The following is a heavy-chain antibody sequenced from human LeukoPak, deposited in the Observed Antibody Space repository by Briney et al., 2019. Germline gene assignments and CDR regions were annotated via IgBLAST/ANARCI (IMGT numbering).Heavy chain of an antibody. J-gene: IGHJ4*02. CDR3: ARGNYYDRSYYFDY. Sequence: ASVKVSCKASGYTFTSYDINWVRPATGQGLEWMGWMNPNSGNTGYAQKFQGRVAMTRNTSISTAYMELSSLRSEDTAVYYCARGNYYDRSYYFDYWGQGTLVTVSS. D-gene: IGHD3-22*01. CDR2: MNPNSGNT. V-gene: IGHV1-8*01. CDR1: GYTFTSYD.